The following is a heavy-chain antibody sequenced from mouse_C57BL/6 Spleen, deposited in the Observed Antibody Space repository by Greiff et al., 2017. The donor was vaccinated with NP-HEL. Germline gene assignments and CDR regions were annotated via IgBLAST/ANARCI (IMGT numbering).Heavy chain of an antibody. V-gene: IGHV15-2*01. J-gene: IGHJ1*03. CDR3: ARDSIYYYGSSYDWYFDV. CDR1: DSEVFPIAY. D-gene: IGHD1-1*01. CDR2: ILPSIGRT. Sequence: QVQLQQSGSELRSPGSSVKLSCKDFDSEVFPIAYMSWVRQKPGHGFEWIGGILPSIGRTIYGEKFEDKATLDADTLSNTAYLELNSLTSEDSAIYYCARDSIYYYGSSYDWYFDVWGTGTTVTVSS.